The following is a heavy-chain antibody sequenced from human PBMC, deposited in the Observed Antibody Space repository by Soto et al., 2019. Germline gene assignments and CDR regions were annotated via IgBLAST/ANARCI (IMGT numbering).Heavy chain of an antibody. CDR3: ARGGPAQDIVATIEEDAFDV. CDR2: IYTSGST. Sequence: SETLSLTCTVSGGSISSYYWSWIRQPAGKGLEWIGRIYTSGSTNYNPSLKSRVTMSVDTSKNQFSLKLSSVTAADTAVYYCARGGPAQDIVATIEEDAFDVWGQGTMVTVSS. J-gene: IGHJ3*01. D-gene: IGHD5-12*01. CDR1: GGSISSYY. V-gene: IGHV4-4*07.